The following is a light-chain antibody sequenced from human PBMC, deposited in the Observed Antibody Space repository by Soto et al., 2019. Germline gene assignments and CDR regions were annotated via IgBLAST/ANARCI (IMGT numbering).Light chain of an antibody. Sequence: QSVLTQPPSASGTPGQRVTISCSGRSSDIGSNTVNWYQQLLGTAPKLLIYRDNHRPSGIPDRFSGSKSGTSASLDISGLQSGDEADYYCTAWDGSLNVRLFGGGTKLTVL. J-gene: IGLJ3*02. CDR2: RDN. V-gene: IGLV1-44*01. CDR3: TAWDGSLNVRL. CDR1: SSDIGSNT.